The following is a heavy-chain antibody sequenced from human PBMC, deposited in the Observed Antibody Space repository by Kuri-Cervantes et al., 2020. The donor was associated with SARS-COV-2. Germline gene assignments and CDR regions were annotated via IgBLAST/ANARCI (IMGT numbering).Heavy chain of an antibody. V-gene: IGHV4-39*07. J-gene: IGHJ4*02. CDR2: IYYSGST. D-gene: IGHD3-10*01. Sequence: GSLRLSCTVSGGSISSSSYYWGWIRQPPGKGLEWIGSIYYSGSTYYNPSLKSRVTMSVDTSKNQFSLKLNSVTAADTAVYYCARDRGAFWGMGDYWGQGTLVTVSS. CDR1: GGSISSSSYY. CDR3: ARDRGAFWGMGDY.